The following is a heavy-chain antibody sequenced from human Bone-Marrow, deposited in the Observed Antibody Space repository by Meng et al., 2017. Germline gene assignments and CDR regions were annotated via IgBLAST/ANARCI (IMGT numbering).Heavy chain of an antibody. V-gene: IGHV3-48*01. CDR3: AKAEGAYYDFWSGYSQRNPDAFDI. J-gene: IGHJ3*02. CDR1: GFTFRNYE. Sequence: GESLKISCEASGFTFRNYEMNWVRQAPGKGLEWVSFISSSSNTIYYADSVKGRFTISRDNSKNTVFLQINSLRAEDTALYYCAKAEGAYYDFWSGYSQRNPDAFDIWGQGTMVNVSS. CDR2: ISSSSNTI. D-gene: IGHD3-3*01.